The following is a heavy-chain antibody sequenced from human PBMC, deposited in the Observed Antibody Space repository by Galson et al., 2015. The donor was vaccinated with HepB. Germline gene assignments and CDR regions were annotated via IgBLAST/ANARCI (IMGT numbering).Heavy chain of an antibody. CDR2: ISSNGGST. V-gene: IGHV3-64*04. CDR3: ARPHPTGPDAFDI. J-gene: IGHJ3*02. D-gene: IGHD2-8*02. CDR1: GFTFSSYA. Sequence: SLRLSCAASGFTFSSYAMHWVRQAPGKGLEYVSAISSNGGSTYYADSVKGRFTISRDNSKNTLYLQMSSLKASDTAMYYCARPHPTGPDAFDIWGQGTMVTVSS.